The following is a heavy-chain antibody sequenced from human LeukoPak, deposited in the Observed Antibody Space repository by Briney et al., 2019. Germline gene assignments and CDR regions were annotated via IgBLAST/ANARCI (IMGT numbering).Heavy chain of an antibody. Sequence: GGSLRLSCAASGFTISSYAMSWTRQAPGKGLEWVSAISISGATTHYADSVKGRFTISRDNSKNTMYLEVNSLRAEDTAIYYCAKEYKVGTTTKCFQHWGQGTLVTVSS. J-gene: IGHJ1*01. D-gene: IGHD1-26*01. CDR1: GFTISSYA. V-gene: IGHV3-23*01. CDR3: AKEYKVGTTTKCFQH. CDR2: ISISGATT.